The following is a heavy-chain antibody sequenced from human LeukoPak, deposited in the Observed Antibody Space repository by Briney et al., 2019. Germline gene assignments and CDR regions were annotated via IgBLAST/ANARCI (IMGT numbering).Heavy chain of an antibody. CDR1: GGSISSHY. D-gene: IGHD3-3*01. CDR2: IYTSGST. V-gene: IGHV4-4*07. J-gene: IGHJ4*02. CDR3: ARAHYDFWSGYYHRYFDY. Sequence: SETLSLTCTVSGGSISSHYWSWIRQPAGKGLEWIGRIYTSGSTNYNPSLKSRVTMSVDTSKNQFSLKLSSVTAADTAVYYCARAHYDFWSGYYHRYFDYWGQGTLVTVSS.